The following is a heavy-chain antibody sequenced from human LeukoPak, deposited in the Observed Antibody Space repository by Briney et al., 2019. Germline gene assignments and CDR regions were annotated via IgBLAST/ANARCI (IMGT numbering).Heavy chain of an antibody. J-gene: IGHJ4*02. V-gene: IGHV3-21*01. Sequence: GGSLRLSCAASGFTFSSYSMNWVRQAPGKGLEWVSSISSSSSYIYYADSVKGRLTISRDNAKNSLYLQMNSLRAEDTAVYYCARDGHCSSTSCKRGFDYWGQGTLVTVSS. CDR2: ISSSSSYI. D-gene: IGHD2-2*01. CDR1: GFTFSSYS. CDR3: ARDGHCSSTSCKRGFDY.